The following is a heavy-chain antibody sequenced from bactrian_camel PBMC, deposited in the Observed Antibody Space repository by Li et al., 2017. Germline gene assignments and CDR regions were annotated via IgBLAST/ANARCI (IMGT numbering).Heavy chain of an antibody. V-gene: IGHV3S25*01. CDR2: INSGGGST. CDR3: VPLILNNWPYEYNY. CDR1: GYTRTSNC. J-gene: IGHJ4*01. D-gene: IGHD1*01. Sequence: QVQLVESGGGSVQAGGSLRLSCVASGYTRTSNCMGWFRQAPGKGLEWVSSINSGGGSTYYADSVKGRLTISRDNAKNTVHLQLNSLRTEDTATYYCVPLILNNWPYEYNYWGQGTQVTVS.